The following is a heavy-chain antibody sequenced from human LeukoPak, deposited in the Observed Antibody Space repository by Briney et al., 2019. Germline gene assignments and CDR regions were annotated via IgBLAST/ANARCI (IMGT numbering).Heavy chain of an antibody. J-gene: IGHJ6*03. CDR2: INQSGST. V-gene: IGHV4-34*01. D-gene: IGHD6-19*01. CDR3: ARGRVAVAGFYYYYYMDV. CDR1: GGSFSGYY. Sequence: SETLSLTCAVYGGSFSGYYGSWIRQPPGKGLEWIGEINQSGSTNYNPSRKSRVTISVDTSKNQFSLKLSSVTDADTAVYYCARGRVAVAGFYYYYYMDVWGKGTTVTVSS.